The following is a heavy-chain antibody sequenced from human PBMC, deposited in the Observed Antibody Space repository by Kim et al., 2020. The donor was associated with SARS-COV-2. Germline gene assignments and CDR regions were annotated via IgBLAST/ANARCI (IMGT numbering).Heavy chain of an antibody. CDR3: ARLSYYYGSGNPVYYYYGMDV. Sequence: SETLSLTCAVSGGSISSSNWWSWVRQPPGKGLEWIGEIYHSGSTNYNPSLKSRVTISVDKSKNQFSLKLSSVTAADTAVYYCARLSYYYGSGNPVYYYYGMDVWGQGTTVTVSS. CDR1: GGSISSSNW. D-gene: IGHD3-10*01. CDR2: IYHSGST. V-gene: IGHV4-4*02. J-gene: IGHJ6*02.